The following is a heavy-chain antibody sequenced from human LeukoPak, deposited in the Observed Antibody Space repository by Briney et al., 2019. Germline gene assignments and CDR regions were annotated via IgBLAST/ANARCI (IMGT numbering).Heavy chain of an antibody. V-gene: IGHV3-23*01. J-gene: IGHJ4*02. CDR3: TTDPPPYNWNRRENFDY. Sequence: GGSLRLSCAASGFTFSSYSMNWVRQAPGKGLEWVSAISGSGGSTYYADSVKGRFTISRDNSKNTLYLQMNSLRAEDTAVYYCTTDPPPYNWNRRENFDYWGQGTLVSVSS. D-gene: IGHD1-20*01. CDR1: GFTFSSYS. CDR2: ISGSGGST.